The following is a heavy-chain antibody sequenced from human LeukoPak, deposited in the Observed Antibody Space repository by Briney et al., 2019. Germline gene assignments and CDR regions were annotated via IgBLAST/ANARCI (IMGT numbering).Heavy chain of an antibody. J-gene: IGHJ4*02. D-gene: IGHD3-10*01. Sequence: GGSLRLSCAASGFAFSSYSMNWVRQAPGKGLEWVSYISGSTSTIYYADSVKGRFTISRDDAKNSLYLQMNSLRAEDTAVYYCARVSYGSGSNHFDYWGQGTLVTVSS. CDR2: ISGSTSTI. CDR1: GFAFSSYS. V-gene: IGHV3-48*01. CDR3: ARVSYGSGSNHFDY.